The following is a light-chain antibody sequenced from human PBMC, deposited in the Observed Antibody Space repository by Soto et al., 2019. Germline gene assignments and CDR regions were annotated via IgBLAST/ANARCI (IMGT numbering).Light chain of an antibody. Sequence: SYELTQPPSVSLAPGQTARITCGGNNIESKSVHWYQQKPGQAPVLVVYDDSDRPSGIPGRFSGSSSGNTATLTISRVEAGDEADYFCQVWDTTTTHRVFGGGTKLTVL. V-gene: IGLV3-21*02. CDR1: NIESKS. J-gene: IGLJ2*01. CDR2: DDS. CDR3: QVWDTTTTHRV.